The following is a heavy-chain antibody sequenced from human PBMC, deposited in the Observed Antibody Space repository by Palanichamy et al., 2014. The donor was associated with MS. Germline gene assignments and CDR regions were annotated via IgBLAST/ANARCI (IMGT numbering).Heavy chain of an antibody. D-gene: IGHD6-19*01. CDR3: ARPCYSSGWYNSFDI. CDR2: IKGDGSVK. V-gene: IGHV3-7*03. J-gene: IGHJ3*02. Sequence: EVQLVESGGDLVQPGGSLRLSCAASGFTFSSFWMSWVRQAPGKGLEWVASIKGDGSVKYYVDSVKGRFTISRDNAKNSLYLQMNSLRVEDTAVYYCARPCYSSGWYNSFDIWGQGTMVTVSS. CDR1: GFTFSSFW.